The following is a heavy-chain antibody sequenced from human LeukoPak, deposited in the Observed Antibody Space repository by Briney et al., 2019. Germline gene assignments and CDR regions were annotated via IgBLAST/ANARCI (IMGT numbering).Heavy chain of an antibody. D-gene: IGHD3-3*01. CDR3: ARVTIFGGVNYYYGMDV. V-gene: IGHV1-18*01. CDR2: ISAYNGNK. Sequence: ASVKVSCKASGYTFTSYGISWVRQAPGQGLEWMGWISAYNGNKNYAQKLQGRVTMTTDTSTSTAYMELRSLRSDDTAVYYCARVTIFGGVNYYYGMDVWGQGTTVTVSS. CDR1: GYTFTSYG. J-gene: IGHJ6*02.